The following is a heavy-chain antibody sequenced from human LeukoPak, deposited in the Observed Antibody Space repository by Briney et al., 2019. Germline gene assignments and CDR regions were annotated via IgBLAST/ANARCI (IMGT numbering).Heavy chain of an antibody. CDR1: GFTFDDYA. V-gene: IGHV3-9*01. CDR2: ISWNSGSI. Sequence: GGSLRLSCAASGFTFDDYAMHWVRHAPGKGLELVSGISWNSGSIAYADSVKGRFTISRDNAKNSLYLQMNSLRAEDTALYYCAKDIFLDYYGSGSLDYWGQGTLVTVSS. CDR3: AKDIFLDYYGSGSLDY. D-gene: IGHD3-10*01. J-gene: IGHJ4*02.